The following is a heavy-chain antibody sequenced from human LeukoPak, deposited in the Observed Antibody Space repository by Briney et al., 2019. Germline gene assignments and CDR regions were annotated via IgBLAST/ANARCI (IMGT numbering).Heavy chain of an antibody. V-gene: IGHV3-33*08. CDR3: ARDGVRVSAFDI. Sequence: PGGSLRLSCAASGFTFSSYAMSWVRQAPGKGLEWVAVIWYDGSNKYYADSVKGRFTISRDNSKNTLYLQMNSLRAEDTAVYYCARDGVRVSAFDIWGQGTMVTVSS. J-gene: IGHJ3*02. CDR2: IWYDGSNK. CDR1: GFTFSSYA. D-gene: IGHD6-13*01.